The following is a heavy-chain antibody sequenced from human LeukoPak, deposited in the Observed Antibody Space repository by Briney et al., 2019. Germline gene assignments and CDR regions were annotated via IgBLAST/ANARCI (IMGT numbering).Heavy chain of an antibody. D-gene: IGHD2/OR15-2a*01. Sequence: GGSLRLSCAASGFTVSSNYMSWVRQAPGKGLEWVSVIYSGGSKYYADSVRGRFTISRDSSKNTLYLQMNSLRAEDTAVYYCARGGGTTQFDYWGQGTLVTVSS. CDR3: ARGGGTTQFDY. CDR2: IYSGGSK. CDR1: GFTVSSNY. J-gene: IGHJ4*02. V-gene: IGHV3-66*01.